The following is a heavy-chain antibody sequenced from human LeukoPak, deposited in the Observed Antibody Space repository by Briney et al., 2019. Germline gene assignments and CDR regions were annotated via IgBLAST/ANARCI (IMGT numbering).Heavy chain of an antibody. J-gene: IGHJ6*02. CDR1: GFTFSSYA. D-gene: IGHD3-10*01. CDR3: ARGPPYGSGSYYYYGMDV. CDR2: ISYDGSNK. V-gene: IGHV3-30-3*01. Sequence: PGGSLRLSCAASGFTFSSYAMHWVRQAPGKGLEWVAVISYDGSNKYYADSVKGRFTISRDNSKNTLYLQMNSLRAEDTAVYYCARGPPYGSGSYYYYGMDVWGQGTTVTVSS.